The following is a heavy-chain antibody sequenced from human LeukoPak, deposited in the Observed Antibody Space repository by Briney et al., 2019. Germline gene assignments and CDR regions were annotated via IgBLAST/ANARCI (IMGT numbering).Heavy chain of an antibody. V-gene: IGHV3-30*02. CDR2: IRYDGSNK. CDR3: AKVYCSSTSCYRYFDY. Sequence: GGSLRLSCAASGFTFSSYGMHWVRQAPGKGLEWVAFIRYDGSNKYYADSVKGRFTISRDNSKNTLYLQMNSLRAEDTAVYYCAKVYCSSTSCYRYFDYWGQGTLVTVSS. D-gene: IGHD2-2*02. J-gene: IGHJ4*02. CDR1: GFTFSSYG.